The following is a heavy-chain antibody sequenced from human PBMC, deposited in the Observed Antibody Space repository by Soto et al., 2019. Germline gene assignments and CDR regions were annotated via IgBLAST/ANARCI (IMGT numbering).Heavy chain of an antibody. CDR2: IYHGGST. J-gene: IGHJ6*02. CDR1: CGSISSANW. Sequence: SETLSLTCAVSCGSISSANWWTWVRQPPGKGLEWIGEIYHGGSTSYNPSLKSRVTLSLDKFKNHFSLNLTSVTAADTAVYYCARLSFSYGVDVWGQGTTVTVSS. CDR3: ARLSFSYGVDV. V-gene: IGHV4-4*02.